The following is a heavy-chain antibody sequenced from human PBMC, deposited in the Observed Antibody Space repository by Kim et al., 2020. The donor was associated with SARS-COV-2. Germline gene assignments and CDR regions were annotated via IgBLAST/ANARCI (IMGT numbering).Heavy chain of an antibody. CDR1: GFTFNNYA. CDR2: ITGSGSTT. J-gene: IGHJ6*02. CDR3: ANQAPLGNWGSDYYGMDV. D-gene: IGHD7-27*01. V-gene: IGHV3-23*01. Sequence: GGSLRLSCAASGFTFNNYAMCWVRQAPGQGLEWVSGITGSGSTTYYAESVKGRFTISRDNSKNTLYLQMNSLRADDTAQYYCANQAPLGNWGSDYYGMDVWGQGTTVTVSS.